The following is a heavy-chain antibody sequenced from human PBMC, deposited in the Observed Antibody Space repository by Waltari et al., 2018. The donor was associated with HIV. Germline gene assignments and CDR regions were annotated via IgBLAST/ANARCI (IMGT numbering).Heavy chain of an antibody. CDR1: GGSFISYY. V-gene: IGHV4-4*07. CDR2: IYYTGNT. J-gene: IGHJ5*02. D-gene: IGHD3-10*01. CDR3: ARNIWFGEIRWFDP. Sequence: QVQLQESGPGLVRPSETLSLTCTVSGGSFISYYWSWIRQPAGKGLEWIGRIYYTGNTNYNPSLKSRVTMSVDAYNNQFSLRLNSVTAADTAVYYCARNIWFGEIRWFDPWGQGTLVTVSS.